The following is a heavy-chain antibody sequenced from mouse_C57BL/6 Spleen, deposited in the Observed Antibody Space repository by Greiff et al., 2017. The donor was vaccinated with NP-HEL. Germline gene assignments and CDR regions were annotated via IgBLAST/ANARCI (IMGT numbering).Heavy chain of an antibody. Sequence: QVQLQQSGPGLVAPSQSLSITCTVSGFSLTSYGVHWVRQPPGKGLEWLVVIWSDGSTTYNSALKSRLSISKDNSKSQVFLKMNSLQTDDTAMYYCARHNYYGSSYGYFDVWGTGTTVTVSS. J-gene: IGHJ1*03. CDR1: GFSLTSYG. CDR2: IWSDGST. CDR3: ARHNYYGSSYGYFDV. V-gene: IGHV2-6-1*01. D-gene: IGHD1-1*01.